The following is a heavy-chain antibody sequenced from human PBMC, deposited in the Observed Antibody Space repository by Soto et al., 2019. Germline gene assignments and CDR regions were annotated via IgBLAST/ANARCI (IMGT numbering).Heavy chain of an antibody. J-gene: IGHJ6*02. V-gene: IGHV4-39*01. CDR2: LYYSGST. CDR1: GGSISSSTYY. CDR3: ASANFYFYYGMDV. Sequence: SETLSLTCTVSGGSISSSTYYWGWIRQPPGKGLERIGSLYYSGSTYYNPSLKSRVTISVDSSKNQFSLKLSSVTAADTAGYYCASANFYFYYGMDVWGQGTTVTVSS. D-gene: IGHD2-15*01.